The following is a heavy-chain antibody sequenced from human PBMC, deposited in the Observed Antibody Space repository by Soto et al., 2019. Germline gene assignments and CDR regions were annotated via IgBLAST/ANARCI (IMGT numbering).Heavy chain of an antibody. CDR2: ISSSSSYI. CDR3: ARDQTMVRGVKDY. J-gene: IGHJ4*02. V-gene: IGHV3-21*01. Sequence: EVQLVESGGGLVKPGGSLRLSCAASGFTFSSYSMNWVRQAPGKGLEWVSSISSSSSYIYYADSVKGRFTISRDNAKNSLYLQMNSLRAEDTAVYYCARDQTMVRGVKDYWGQGTLVTDSS. D-gene: IGHD3-10*01. CDR1: GFTFSSYS.